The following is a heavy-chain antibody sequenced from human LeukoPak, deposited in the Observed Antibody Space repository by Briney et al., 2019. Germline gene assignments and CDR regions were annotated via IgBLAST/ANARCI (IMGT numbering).Heavy chain of an antibody. D-gene: IGHD3-22*01. Sequence: SSETLSLTCAVYGGSFSGYSWSWIRQPPGKGLEWIGEINHSGSTNYNPSLKSRVTISVDTSKNQFSLKLSSVTAADTAVYYCARGRRWRITMIVVVSRFDPWGQGTLVTVSS. V-gene: IGHV4-34*01. CDR3: ARGRRWRITMIVVVSRFDP. CDR1: GGSFSGYS. J-gene: IGHJ5*02. CDR2: INHSGST.